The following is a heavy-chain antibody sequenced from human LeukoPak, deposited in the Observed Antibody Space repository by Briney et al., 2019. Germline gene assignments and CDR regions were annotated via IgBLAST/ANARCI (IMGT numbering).Heavy chain of an antibody. CDR3: ARGSIGSYGKLRYFQH. J-gene: IGHJ1*01. Sequence: SETLSLTCTVSGGSISSGSYYWGWIRQPPGKGLEWIGNIYYSGSTYYNPSLKSRVSISVDTSKNQFSLKLTSVTAADTAVYYCARGSIGSYGKLRYFQHWGQGTLVTVSS. D-gene: IGHD1-26*01. CDR1: GGSISSGSYY. V-gene: IGHV4-39*07. CDR2: IYYSGST.